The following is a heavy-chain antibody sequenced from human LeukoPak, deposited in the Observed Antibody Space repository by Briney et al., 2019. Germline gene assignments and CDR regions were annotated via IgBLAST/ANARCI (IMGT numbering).Heavy chain of an antibody. J-gene: IGHJ4*02. D-gene: IGHD6-6*01. Sequence: GGSLRLSCAASGFTFSGSAMHWVRQASGKGLEWVGRIRSKANNYATTYAASVKGRFTISRDDSKNTEYLQMNSLKTEDTAVYYCTRDSVSSLGFDYWGQGTLVTVSS. CDR1: GFTFSGSA. V-gene: IGHV3-73*01. CDR3: TRDSVSSLGFDY. CDR2: IRSKANNYAT.